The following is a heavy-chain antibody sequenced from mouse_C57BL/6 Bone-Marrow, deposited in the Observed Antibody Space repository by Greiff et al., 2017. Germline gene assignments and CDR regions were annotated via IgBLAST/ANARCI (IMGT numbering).Heavy chain of an antibody. V-gene: IGHV1-15*01. Sequence: QVQLQQSGAELVRPGASVTLSCKASGYTFTDYEMHWVKQTPVHGLEWIGAIDPETGGSAYNQKFKGKAILTADKSSSTAYMGLRSLTSEDSAVYYCTRGWLPWYCDVWGTGTTVTVSS. D-gene: IGHD2-3*01. CDR3: TRGWLPWYCDV. CDR2: IDPETGGS. J-gene: IGHJ1*03. CDR1: GYTFTDYE.